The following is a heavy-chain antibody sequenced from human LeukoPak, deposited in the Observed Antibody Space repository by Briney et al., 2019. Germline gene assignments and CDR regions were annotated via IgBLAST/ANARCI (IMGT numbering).Heavy chain of an antibody. J-gene: IGHJ6*02. CDR1: GGSFSGYY. Sequence: SETLSLTCAVYGGSFSGYYWSWIRQPPGKGLEWIGEINHSGSTNYNPSLKSRVTISVDTSKNQFSLKLSSVTAADTAVYYCARLPPTYSSSWYRYYYYGMDVWGQGTTVTVSS. D-gene: IGHD6-13*01. V-gene: IGHV4-34*01. CDR2: INHSGST. CDR3: ARLPPTYSSSWYRYYYYGMDV.